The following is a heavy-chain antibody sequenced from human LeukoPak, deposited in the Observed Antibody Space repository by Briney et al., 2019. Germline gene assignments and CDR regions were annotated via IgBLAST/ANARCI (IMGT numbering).Heavy chain of an antibody. CDR2: INPSGDVR. V-gene: IGHV1-46*01. CDR1: GYTFGTHW. J-gene: IGHJ4*02. D-gene: IGHD5-18*01. Sequence: ASVKVSCKASGYTFGTHWMHWVRQAPGQGLEWMAIINPSGDVRSYAQKFQGRVTVTRDMSTRTVYMELSDLRPEDTAVYYCARGAEVQLWSYYFDYWGQGTLVTVSS. CDR3: ARGAEVQLWSYYFDY.